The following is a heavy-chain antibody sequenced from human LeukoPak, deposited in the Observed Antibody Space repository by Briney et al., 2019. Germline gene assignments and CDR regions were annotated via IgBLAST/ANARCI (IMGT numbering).Heavy chain of an antibody. V-gene: IGHV1-69*06. CDR1: GGTFSSYA. Sequence: GASVKVSCKAPGGTFSSYAISWVRQAPGQGLEWMGGIIPIFGTANYAQKFQGRVTITADKSTSTAYMELSSLRSEDTAVYYCASGSTIYDILTGYYSSWFDPWGQGTLVTVSS. CDR2: IIPIFGTA. J-gene: IGHJ5*02. D-gene: IGHD3-9*01. CDR3: ASGSTIYDILTGYYSSWFDP.